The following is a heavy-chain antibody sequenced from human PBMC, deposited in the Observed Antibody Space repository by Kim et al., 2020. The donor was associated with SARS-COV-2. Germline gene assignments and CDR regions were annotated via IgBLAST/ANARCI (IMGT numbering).Heavy chain of an antibody. V-gene: IGHV3-23*01. J-gene: IGHJ4*02. CDR3: AKDLQKYSSSSSLFDY. Sequence: GGSLRLSCAASGFTFSSYAMSWVRQAPGKGLEWVSAISGSGGSIYYADSVKGRFTISRDNSKNTLYLQMNSLRAEDTAVYYCAKDLQKYSSSSSLFDYWGQETLLSLSS. D-gene: IGHD6-6*01. CDR1: GFTFSSYA. CDR2: ISGSGGSI.